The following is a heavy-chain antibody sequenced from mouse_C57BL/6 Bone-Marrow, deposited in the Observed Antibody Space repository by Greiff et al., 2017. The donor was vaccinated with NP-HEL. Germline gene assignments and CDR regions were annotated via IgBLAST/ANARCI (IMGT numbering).Heavy chain of an antibody. CDR3: AKTGGYYLYAMDY. CDR2: IWRGGST. CDR1: GFSLTSYG. Sequence: QVQLKESGPGLVQPSQSLSITCTVSGFSLTSYGVHWVRQSPGKGLEWLGVIWRGGSTDYNAAFMSRLSITKDNSKSQVFFKMNSLQADDTAIYYCAKTGGYYLYAMDYWGQGTSVTVSS. J-gene: IGHJ4*01. D-gene: IGHD2-3*01. V-gene: IGHV2-5*01.